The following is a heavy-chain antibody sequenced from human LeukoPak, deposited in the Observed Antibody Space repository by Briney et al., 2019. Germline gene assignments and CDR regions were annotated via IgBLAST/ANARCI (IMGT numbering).Heavy chain of an antibody. CDR1: GFTLRTYV. V-gene: IGHV3-23*01. CDR3: AKRLPAGEDNFDS. Sequence: PGGSLRLSRAASGFTLRTYVMSWVRPAPGKGLEWVAAIGTSGSSTYYADSLKGRFTISRDNSKNTLCWQMNSLRAGDTAIFYCAKRLPAGEDNFDSSG. CDR2: IGTSGSST. J-gene: IGHJ4*01. D-gene: IGHD6-25*01.